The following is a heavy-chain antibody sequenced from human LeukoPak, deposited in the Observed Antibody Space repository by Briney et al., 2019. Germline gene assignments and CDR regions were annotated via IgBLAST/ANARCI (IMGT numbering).Heavy chain of an antibody. D-gene: IGHD3-22*01. Sequence: GASVKVSCKASGYTFTGYYMHWVRQAPGQGLEWMGWINPNSGGTNYAQKFQGRVTMTRDTSISTAYMELSRLRSDDTAVYYCAREANDSSGYYPKHDASDIWGQGTMVTVSS. V-gene: IGHV1-2*02. J-gene: IGHJ3*02. CDR3: AREANDSSGYYPKHDASDI. CDR1: GYTFTGYY. CDR2: INPNSGGT.